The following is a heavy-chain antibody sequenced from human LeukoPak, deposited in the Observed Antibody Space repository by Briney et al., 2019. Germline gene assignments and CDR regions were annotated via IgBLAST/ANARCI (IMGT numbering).Heavy chain of an antibody. V-gene: IGHV3-33*01. CDR1: GFTFSSYG. CDR3: ARAKTGRSLTVTPGYFDY. J-gene: IGHJ4*02. D-gene: IGHD4-17*01. Sequence: GGSLRLSCAASGFTFSSYGMHWVRQAPGKGLEWVAVIWYDGSNKYYADSVKGRFTISRDNSKNTLYLQMNSLRAEDTAVYYCARAKTGRSLTVTPGYFDYWGQGTLVTVSS. CDR2: IWYDGSNK.